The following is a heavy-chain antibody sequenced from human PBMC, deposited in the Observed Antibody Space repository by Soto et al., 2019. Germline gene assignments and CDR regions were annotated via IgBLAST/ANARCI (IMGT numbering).Heavy chain of an antibody. Sequence: ASVKVSCKTSGYAFDTYGISCVRQAPGQGLEWVGWVSVHSGDTSSAQNFQGRVTMTTDTSTSTAYMEVGSLRSDDTAVYYCARTCRSGGSCYLEYWGEGTLVTVSS. V-gene: IGHV1-18*01. CDR1: GYAFDTYG. J-gene: IGHJ4*02. CDR2: VSVHSGDT. CDR3: ARTCRSGGSCYLEY. D-gene: IGHD2-15*01.